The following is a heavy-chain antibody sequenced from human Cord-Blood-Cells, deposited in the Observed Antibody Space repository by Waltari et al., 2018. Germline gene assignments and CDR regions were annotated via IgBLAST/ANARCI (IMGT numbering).Heavy chain of an antibody. Sequence: EVQLLESGGGLVQPGGSLRLSCAASGFTFSSYAMSWVRQAPGKGLEWVSAISGSGGSTYYADVVKGRVTISRDNAKNTLYLQMNGLRAEDTAVYYCAKATPQLIRFLEWLFDYWGQGTLVTVSS. D-gene: IGHD3-3*01. J-gene: IGHJ4*02. CDR3: AKATPQLIRFLEWLFDY. V-gene: IGHV3-23*01. CDR1: GFTFSSYA. CDR2: ISGSGGST.